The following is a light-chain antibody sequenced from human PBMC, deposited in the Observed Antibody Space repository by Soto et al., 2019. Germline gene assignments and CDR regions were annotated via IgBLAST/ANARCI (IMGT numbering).Light chain of an antibody. Sequence: EIVLTQSPGTLSLSPGERDTLSCRASQSVSSNYLAWYQQKPGKAPRLLIYGASTRATGIPDKFSGNGSGTDFTFTICGLEPEVSAIDYCQQYSSSPITFGQGTRLESK. J-gene: IGKJ5*01. CDR3: QQYSSSPIT. CDR1: QSVSSNY. CDR2: GAS. V-gene: IGKV3-20*01.